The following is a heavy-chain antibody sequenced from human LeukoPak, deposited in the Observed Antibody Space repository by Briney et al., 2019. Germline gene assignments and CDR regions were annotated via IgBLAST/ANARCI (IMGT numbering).Heavy chain of an antibody. V-gene: IGHV3-23*01. Sequence: GGSLRLSCAASGFTFSSYAMSWVRQAPGKGLEWVSVIINSGGSTYYADSVKGRFTISRDNAKKSLYLQMTSLTAEDTAVYYCARDRGAYCGGDCYLGFDYWGRGTLVTVSS. CDR2: IINSGGST. CDR1: GFTFSSYA. D-gene: IGHD2-21*02. J-gene: IGHJ4*01. CDR3: ARDRGAYCGGDCYLGFDY.